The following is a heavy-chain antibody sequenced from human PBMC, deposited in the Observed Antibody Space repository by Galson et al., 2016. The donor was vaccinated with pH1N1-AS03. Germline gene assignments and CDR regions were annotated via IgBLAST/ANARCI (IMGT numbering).Heavy chain of an antibody. CDR3: LAYGSGTQAYFDY. J-gene: IGHJ4*02. CDR2: IDPSGGGP. Sequence: SVKVSCKASGYTFTRYYVHWVRQAPGEGLEWMGVIDPSGGGPTYAQKFQDRVTMTRDTSTSSAHMVLSSLRFDDTAVYYCLAYGSGTQAYFDYWGQGTPVAVSS. CDR1: GYTFTRYY. V-gene: IGHV1-46*01. D-gene: IGHD3-10*01.